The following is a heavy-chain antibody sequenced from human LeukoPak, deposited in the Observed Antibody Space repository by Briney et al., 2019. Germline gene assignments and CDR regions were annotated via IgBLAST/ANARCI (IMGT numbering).Heavy chain of an antibody. D-gene: IGHD3-3*01. CDR3: AAASYYDFWSGYYPFDY. Sequence: SVKVSCKASGFTFISSAVQWVRQARGQRLEWIGWIVVGSGNINYAQKFQERVTITRDMSTSTAYMELSSLRSEDTAVYYCAAASYYDFWSGYYPFDYWGQGTLVTVSS. V-gene: IGHV1-58*01. J-gene: IGHJ4*02. CDR1: GFTFISSA. CDR2: IVVGSGNI.